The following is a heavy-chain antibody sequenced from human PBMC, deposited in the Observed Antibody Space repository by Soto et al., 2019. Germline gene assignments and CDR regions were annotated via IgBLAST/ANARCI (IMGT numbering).Heavy chain of an antibody. CDR1: GFTFSSYS. CDR2: ISSSSSYI. CDR3: ARVGYYDSSGYYQSDY. Sequence: GGSLRLSCAASGFTFSSYSMNWVRQAPGKGLEWVSSISSSSSYIYYADSVKGRFTISRDNAKNSLYLQMNSLRAEDTAVYYCARVGYYDSSGYYQSDYWGQGTLVTVSS. D-gene: IGHD3-22*01. V-gene: IGHV3-21*01. J-gene: IGHJ4*02.